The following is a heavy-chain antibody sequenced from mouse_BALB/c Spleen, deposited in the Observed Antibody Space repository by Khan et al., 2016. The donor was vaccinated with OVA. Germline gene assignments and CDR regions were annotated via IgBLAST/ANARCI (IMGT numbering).Heavy chain of an antibody. CDR2: ISSDGSYT. V-gene: IGHV5-6*01. CDR1: GFTFSAYG. J-gene: IGHJ3*01. CDR3: ASHLAGSFAY. D-gene: IGHD1-1*01. Sequence: EVELVESGGDLVRPGGSLKLSCAASGFTFSAYGMSWVRQSPDKRLEWVATISSDGSYTYYPDSLKGRITISRDNAKSTLYLQMRSLKSEDTAMYYCASHLAGSFAYWGQGTLVTVSA.